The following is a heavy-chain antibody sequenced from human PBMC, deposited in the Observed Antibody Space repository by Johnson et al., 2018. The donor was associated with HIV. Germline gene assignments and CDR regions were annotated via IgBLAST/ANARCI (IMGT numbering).Heavy chain of an antibody. CDR3: ARPIARGASDI. CDR1: GFTLSSYA. V-gene: IGHV3-30-3*01. Sequence: QVQLVESGGGVVQPGRSLRLSCAASGFTLSSYAMHWVRQAPGKGLEWVAVISYDGSNKYYADSVKGRFTISRDKSKNTLYLQMNSLRVEDTAVYYCARPIARGASDIWGQGTMVTVSS. D-gene: IGHD3-10*01. CDR2: ISYDGSNK. J-gene: IGHJ3*02.